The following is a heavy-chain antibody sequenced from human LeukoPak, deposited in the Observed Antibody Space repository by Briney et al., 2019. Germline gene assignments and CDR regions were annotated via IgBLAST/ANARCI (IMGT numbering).Heavy chain of an antibody. V-gene: IGHV4-30-4*01. CDR3: ARGDAEYTLPYYFDY. Sequence: SQTLSLTCTVSGGSISSGDYYWSWIRQPPGKGLEWIGYIYYSGSTYYNPSLKSRVTISVDTSKNQFSLKLSSVTAADTAVYYCARGDAEYTLPYYFDYWGQGTLVTVSS. CDR1: GGSISSGDYY. D-gene: IGHD6-6*01. CDR2: IYYSGST. J-gene: IGHJ4*02.